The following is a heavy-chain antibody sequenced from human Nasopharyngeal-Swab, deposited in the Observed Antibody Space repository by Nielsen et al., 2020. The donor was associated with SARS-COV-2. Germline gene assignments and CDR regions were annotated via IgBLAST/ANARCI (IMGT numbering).Heavy chain of an antibody. CDR1: GFTLSSYW. Sequence: GESLKISCAASGFTLSSYWMHWVRQAPGKGLVWVSRISGDGSNTFYADSVKGRFTISRDNAKNTLYLQMNSLRAEDTAVYYCAKSRQWLAEYWGQGTLVTVSS. CDR3: AKSRQWLAEY. J-gene: IGHJ4*02. CDR2: ISGDGSNT. D-gene: IGHD6-19*01. V-gene: IGHV3-74*01.